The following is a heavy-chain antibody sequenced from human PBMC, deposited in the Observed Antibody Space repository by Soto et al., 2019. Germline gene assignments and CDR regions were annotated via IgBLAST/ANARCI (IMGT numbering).Heavy chain of an antibody. Sequence: GGSLRLSCAASGFIFTNYGMHWVRQAPGKGLEWVAVISYEGSNDYYADSVKGRFTVSRDNSKNTLYLHMNSLRDEDTAVYYCAKGAPIAVSGTDYWGQGTLVTVSS. CDR1: GFIFTNYG. D-gene: IGHD6-19*01. CDR3: AKGAPIAVSGTDY. V-gene: IGHV3-30*18. J-gene: IGHJ4*02. CDR2: ISYEGSND.